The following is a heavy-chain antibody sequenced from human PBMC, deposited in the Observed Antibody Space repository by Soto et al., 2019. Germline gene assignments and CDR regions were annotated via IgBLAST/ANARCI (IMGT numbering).Heavy chain of an antibody. V-gene: IGHV1-69*12. D-gene: IGHD1-26*01. CDR1: GGTFSSCA. CDR3: ARDRESYSGSYKGDY. J-gene: IGHJ4*02. CDR2: IIPIFGTA. Sequence: QVQLVQSGAEVKKPGSSVKVSCKASGGTFSSCAISWVRQAPGQGLEWMGGIIPIFGTANYAQKFQGRVTIXEDXSXTTAYMELSSLRSEDTAVYYCARDRESYSGSYKGDYWGQGTLVTVSS.